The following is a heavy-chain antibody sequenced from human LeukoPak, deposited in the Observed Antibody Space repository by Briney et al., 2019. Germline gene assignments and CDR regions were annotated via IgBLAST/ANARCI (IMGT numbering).Heavy chain of an antibody. CDR2: IKQDGSER. CDR1: GFTFSSYS. J-gene: IGHJ4*01. D-gene: IGHD3-22*01. CDR3: ARDYVPHTSGYYY. Sequence: PGGSLRLSCAASGFTFSSYSMNWVRQAPGTGLEWVANIKQDGSERYYMASVKGRFTISRDNAKNSLYLQMNSLRAEDTAVYYCARDYVPHTSGYYYWGHGTLVTVSS. V-gene: IGHV3-7*01.